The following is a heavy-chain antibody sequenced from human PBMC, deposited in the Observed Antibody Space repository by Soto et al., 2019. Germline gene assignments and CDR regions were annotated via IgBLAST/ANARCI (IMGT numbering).Heavy chain of an antibody. CDR1: GFTFSSYA. J-gene: IGHJ6*02. D-gene: IGHD3-3*01. CDR2: ISGSGGST. Sequence: GGSLRLSCAASGFTFSSYAMSWVRQAPGKGLEWVSAISGSGGSTYYADSVKGRFTISRDNSKNTLYLQMNSLRAEDTAVYYCAKTGARGGGGYYDFWSGFMDVWGQGTTVTVSS. CDR3: AKTGARGGGGYYDFWSGFMDV. V-gene: IGHV3-23*01.